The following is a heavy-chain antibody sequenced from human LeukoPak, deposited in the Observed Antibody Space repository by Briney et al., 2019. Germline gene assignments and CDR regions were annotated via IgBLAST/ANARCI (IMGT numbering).Heavy chain of an antibody. CDR1: GFTFSSYA. V-gene: IGHV3-23*01. D-gene: IGHD6-13*01. J-gene: IGHJ4*02. CDR3: AKAHGNIAAAGYYFDY. CDR2: ISGTGSGT. Sequence: GGSLRLSCAASGFTFSSYAMHWVRQGPGKGLEWVSAISGTGSGTYYADSVKGRFTVSRDNSKNTLYLQMNSLRAEDTAVYFCAKAHGNIAAAGYYFDYWGQGALVTVSS.